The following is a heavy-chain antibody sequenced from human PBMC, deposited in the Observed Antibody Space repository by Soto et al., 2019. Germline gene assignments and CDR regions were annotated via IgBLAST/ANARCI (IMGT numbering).Heavy chain of an antibody. Sequence: HVQLVESGGGVVQPGTSLRLSCAASGFTFSSYGLHWVRQAPGKGLEWVAVLSYDGSNEFYGDSVKGRFTISRDNSKNTLYLQMNSLRAEDTAVYYCAKWFGEPYYYYFYMDVWGKGTTVTVSS. CDR2: LSYDGSNE. CDR1: GFTFSSYG. V-gene: IGHV3-33*05. CDR3: AKWFGEPYYYYFYMDV. J-gene: IGHJ6*03. D-gene: IGHD3-10*01.